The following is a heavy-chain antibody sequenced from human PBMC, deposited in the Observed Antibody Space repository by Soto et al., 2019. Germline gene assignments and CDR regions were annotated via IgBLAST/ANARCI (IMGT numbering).Heavy chain of an antibody. J-gene: IGHJ4*02. CDR3: ARHVNLPLAGTGFDS. V-gene: IGHV4-39*01. D-gene: IGHD6-19*01. Sequence: SLTFTFCGGPVRSSRCFWGWNRQHPGKGLEWIGSIYYSGSTYYNPSLRSRVTMSIDTSQEQFSLRLSSVTATDTAVYYCARHVNLPLAGTGFDSWGRGTLVTVSS. CDR2: IYYSGST. CDR1: GGPVRSSRCF.